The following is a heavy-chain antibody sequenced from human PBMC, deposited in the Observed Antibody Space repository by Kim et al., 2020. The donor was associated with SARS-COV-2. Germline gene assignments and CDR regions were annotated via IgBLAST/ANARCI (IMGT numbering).Heavy chain of an antibody. J-gene: IGHJ4*02. D-gene: IGHD6-19*01. CDR2: IYSDDTK. CDR3: ARILTAPTGWIPFDY. Sequence: GGSLRLSCVASGIAVSTNYITWLRQAPGKSLEWISVIYSDDTKYYADSVKGRFTISRDNSKNTVYLQMNSLTAEDTAMYYCARILTAPTGWIPFDYWGQGTLVTVAS. V-gene: IGHV3-53*01. CDR1: GIAVSTNY.